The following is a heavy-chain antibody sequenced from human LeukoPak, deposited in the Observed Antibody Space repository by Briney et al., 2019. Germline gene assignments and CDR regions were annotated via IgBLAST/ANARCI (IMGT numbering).Heavy chain of an antibody. Sequence: GGSLRLSCAASGFTSSTYWMDWVRQAPGKGLERVASIKGDGSDTNYVGSVRGRFTVSRDNTKNSLYLQMNSLRADDTAVYYCASDRAYSQFDYWGQGTLVTVSS. J-gene: IGHJ4*02. CDR1: GFTSSTYW. CDR2: IKGDGSDT. CDR3: ASDRAYSQFDY. D-gene: IGHD2-15*01. V-gene: IGHV3-7*01.